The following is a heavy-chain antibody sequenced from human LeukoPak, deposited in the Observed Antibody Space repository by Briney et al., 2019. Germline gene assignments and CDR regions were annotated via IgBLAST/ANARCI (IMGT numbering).Heavy chain of an antibody. CDR2: ISGSGGGT. J-gene: IGHJ4*02. CDR1: GFTFSSYA. Sequence: GGSLRLSCAASGFTFSSYAMSWVRQAPGKGLEWVSTISGSGGGTYYADSVKGRFTISRDNSKYTLYLQMNSLRAEDTAVYYCAKVSSPGVVAATVDYWGQGTLVTVSS. D-gene: IGHD2-15*01. CDR3: AKVSSPGVVAATVDY. V-gene: IGHV3-23*01.